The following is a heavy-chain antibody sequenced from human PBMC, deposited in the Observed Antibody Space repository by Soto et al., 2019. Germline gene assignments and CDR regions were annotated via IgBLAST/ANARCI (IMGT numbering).Heavy chain of an antibody. CDR2: IIPIFGTA. CDR3: ASPGAPTVITPRGLDW. V-gene: IGHV1-69*12. CDR1: GGTFSSYA. Sequence: QVQLVQSGAEVKKPGSSVKVSCKASGGTFSSYAISWVRQAPGQGLEWMGGIIPIFGTANYAQKFQGRVTITADESTSTAYMELSSLRSEDTAVYYCASPGAPTVITPRGLDWWGQGTLVTVSS. J-gene: IGHJ4*02. D-gene: IGHD4-17*01.